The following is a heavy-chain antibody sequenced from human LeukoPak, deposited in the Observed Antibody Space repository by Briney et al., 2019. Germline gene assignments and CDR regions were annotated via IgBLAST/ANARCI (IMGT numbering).Heavy chain of an antibody. CDR1: GFTFSNAW. CDR2: IKSKTDGGTT. Sequence: GGSLRLSCAASGFTFSNAWMSWVRQAPGKGLEWVGRIKSKTDGGTTDYAAPVKGRFTISRDDSKNTLYLQMNSLKTEDSAVYSCTTGVPPLLWLGDLFFGGGENYFDYWGQGTLVTVSS. CDR3: TTGVPPLLWLGDLFFGGGENYFDY. J-gene: IGHJ4*02. V-gene: IGHV3-15*01. D-gene: IGHD3-10*01.